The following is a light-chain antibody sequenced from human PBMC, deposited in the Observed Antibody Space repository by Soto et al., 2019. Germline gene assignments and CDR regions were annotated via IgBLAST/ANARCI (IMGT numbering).Light chain of an antibody. CDR1: QSISSW. V-gene: IGKV1-5*03. CDR2: KAS. J-gene: IGKJ2*01. Sequence: DIQMTQSPSTLSASVGDRVSITCRASQSISSWLAWYQQKPGNAPKVLIYKASSLESGVPSRFSGSGSGTEFTLTISSLQPDDLATYYCQQYNSYPYTFGQGTKLEIK. CDR3: QQYNSYPYT.